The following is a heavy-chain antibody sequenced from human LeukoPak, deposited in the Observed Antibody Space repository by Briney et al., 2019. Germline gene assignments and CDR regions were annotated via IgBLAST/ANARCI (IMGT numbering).Heavy chain of an antibody. CDR1: GFTFGDYA. CDR2: IRSKAYGGTT. CDR3: TRRTYCSGGSCLDY. Sequence: GGSLRLSCTASGFTFGDYAMSWVRQAPGKGLEWVGFIRSKAYGGTTEYAASVKGRFTISRDDSKSIAYLQMNSLKTEDTVVYYCTRRTYCSGGSCLDYWGQGTLVTVSS. D-gene: IGHD2-15*01. V-gene: IGHV3-49*04. J-gene: IGHJ4*02.